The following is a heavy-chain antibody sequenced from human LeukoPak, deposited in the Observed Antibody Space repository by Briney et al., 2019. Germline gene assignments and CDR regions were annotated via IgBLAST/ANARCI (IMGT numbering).Heavy chain of an antibody. CDR1: GDSVSSNSAT. D-gene: IGHD6-19*01. Sequence: RSQTLSLTCAISGDSVSSNSATWNWIRQSPSGGLEWLGRTYYRSKWFKDYAVSVKSRITINPDTSKNQFSLQLNSVTPEDTAVYYCARVPSPPVAGLMDVWGQGTTVTVSS. CDR3: ARVPSPPVAGLMDV. CDR2: TYYRSKWFK. V-gene: IGHV6-1*01. J-gene: IGHJ6*02.